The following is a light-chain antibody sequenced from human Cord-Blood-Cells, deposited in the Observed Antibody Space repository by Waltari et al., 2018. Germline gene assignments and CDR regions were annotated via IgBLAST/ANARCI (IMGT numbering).Light chain of an antibody. CDR1: QSVSSN. CDR2: GAS. Sequence: EIVMTQSRATLSVSTGERATLSCRASQSVSSNLAWYQQKPGQAPRLLIYGASTRATGIPARFSGSGSGTEFTLTISSLQSEDFAVYYCQQYNNWTFGQGTKVEIK. J-gene: IGKJ1*01. V-gene: IGKV3-15*01. CDR3: QQYNNWT.